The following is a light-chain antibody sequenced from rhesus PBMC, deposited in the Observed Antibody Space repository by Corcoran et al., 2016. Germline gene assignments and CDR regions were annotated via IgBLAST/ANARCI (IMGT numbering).Light chain of an antibody. CDR1: QSVGSY. Sequence: ETVVTQSPATLSLSPGERATLSCRASQSVGSYLAWYQQKPGQAPRLRIYGASSRATCIPDRFSGSGSGTDFTLTISSLEPEDVGVYYCQQSSNLFTFGPGTKLDIK. CDR2: GAS. CDR3: QQSSNLFT. V-gene: IGKV3-24*04. J-gene: IGKJ3*01.